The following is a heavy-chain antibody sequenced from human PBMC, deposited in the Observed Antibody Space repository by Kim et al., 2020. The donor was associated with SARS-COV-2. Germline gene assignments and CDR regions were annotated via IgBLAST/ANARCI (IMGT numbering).Heavy chain of an antibody. CDR3: ARGRAAAGRWAYYYYYGMDG. CDR1: GGSFSGYY. Sequence: SETLSLTCAVYGGSFSGYYWSWIRQPPGKGLEWIGEINHSGSTNYNPSLKSRVTISVDTSKNQFSLKLSSVTAADTAVYYCARGRAAAGRWAYYYYYGMDGWGQGTTVTVSS. V-gene: IGHV4-34*01. CDR2: INHSGST. J-gene: IGHJ6*02. D-gene: IGHD6-13*01.